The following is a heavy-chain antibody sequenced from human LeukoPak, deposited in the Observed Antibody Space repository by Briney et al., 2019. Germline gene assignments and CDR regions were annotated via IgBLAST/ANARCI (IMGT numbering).Heavy chain of an antibody. CDR2: IYCTGDT. J-gene: IGHJ4*02. V-gene: IGHV4-59*08. CDR1: GYSISGSY. D-gene: IGHD6-6*01. Sequence: SETLSLTCTVSGYSISGSYWSWIRQPPGKGLEWIGYIYCTGDTNSNPSLKSRVTISLDTSKNQVSLQVTSVTAADTAVYYCARHTYARPFDFWGQGTLVTVSS. CDR3: ARHTYARPFDF.